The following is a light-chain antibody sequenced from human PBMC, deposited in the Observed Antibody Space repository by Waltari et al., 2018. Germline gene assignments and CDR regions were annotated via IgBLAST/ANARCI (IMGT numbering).Light chain of an antibody. CDR1: QSLLHSNGYNY. CDR2: LGS. V-gene: IGKV2-28*01. J-gene: IGKJ2*01. Sequence: DIVMTQSPLSLPVTPGESASTPCRSSQSLLHSNGYNYLDWYLQKPGQSPHLLIYLGSNRASGVPDRFSGSASGTDFTLKISSVEAEDVGVYYCMQVLQTPYTFGQGTKLEI. CDR3: MQVLQTPYT.